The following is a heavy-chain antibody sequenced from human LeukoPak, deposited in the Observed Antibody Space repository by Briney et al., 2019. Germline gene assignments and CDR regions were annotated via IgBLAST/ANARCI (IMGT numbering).Heavy chain of an antibody. CDR2: IYRGGST. D-gene: IGHD2/OR15-2a*01. CDR1: GFTVSSYY. J-gene: IGHJ3*02. CDR3: ARVSRNRHAFDI. Sequence: GGSLRLSCAASGFTVSSYYMSWVRQAPGEGRGWVSGIYRGGSTYYADSVKGRFTISRDNSKNTLYLQMNSLRAEDTAVYYCARVSRNRHAFDIWGQGTMVTVSS. V-gene: IGHV3-53*01.